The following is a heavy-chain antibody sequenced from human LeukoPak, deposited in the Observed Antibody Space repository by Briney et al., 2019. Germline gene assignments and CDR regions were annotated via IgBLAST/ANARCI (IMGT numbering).Heavy chain of an antibody. CDR2: ISWDGGST. J-gene: IGHJ6*04. CDR1: GFTFDDYT. Sequence: GGSLRLSCTASGFTFDDYTMHWVRQAPGKGLEWVSLISWDGGSTYYADSVKGRFTISRDNSKNSLYLQMNSLRTEDTALYYCAKDTTGTGYYGMDVWGKGTTVTVSS. D-gene: IGHD1-1*01. CDR3: AKDTTGTGYYGMDV. V-gene: IGHV3-43*01.